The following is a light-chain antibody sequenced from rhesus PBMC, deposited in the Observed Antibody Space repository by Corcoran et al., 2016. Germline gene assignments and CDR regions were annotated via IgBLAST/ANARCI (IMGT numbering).Light chain of an antibody. J-gene: IGKJ2*01. CDR1: QGISSY. Sequence: DIQMSQSPSSLSASVGDRVTITCRASQGISSYLNWYQQKPGKAPKLLIYYANSLASGVPSRFSGSGSGTEFTLTISSLKPEDVATYYCQQGNSNPHSFGQGTKVEIK. CDR3: QQGNSNPHS. V-gene: IGKV1-32*02. CDR2: YAN.